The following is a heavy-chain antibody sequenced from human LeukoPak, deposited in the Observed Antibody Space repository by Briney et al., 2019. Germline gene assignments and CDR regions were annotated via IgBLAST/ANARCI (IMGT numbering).Heavy chain of an antibody. CDR1: GLTFSTYA. CDR2: ISNYGDST. V-gene: IGHV3-64*01. D-gene: IGHD4-17*01. J-gene: IGHJ4*02. CDR3: ARELYGDSYTYYFDY. Sequence: PGGSLRLSCAASGLTFSTYAMHWVRQAPGKGLEYVSAISNYGDSTYYANSVRGRFTISRDNSKNTLYLQMGSLRAEDMAVYYCARELYGDSYTYYFDYWGQGTLVTVSS.